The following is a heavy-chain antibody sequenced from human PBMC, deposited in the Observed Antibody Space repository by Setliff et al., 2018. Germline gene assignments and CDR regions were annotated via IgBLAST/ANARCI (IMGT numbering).Heavy chain of an antibody. CDR1: GGFINDTNYY. V-gene: IGHV4-39*07. CDR2: VFHSGTT. CDR3: ARSLYCVTTNCYFWFDP. Sequence: SETLSLTCTVSGGFINDTNYYWGWIRQPPGRGLEWIGSVFHSGTTYYSPSLESRVTMSVDTSKRQFSLKVTSVTAADTAVYYCARSLYCVTTNCYFWFDPWGPGTLVTVSS. D-gene: IGHD2-2*01. J-gene: IGHJ5*02.